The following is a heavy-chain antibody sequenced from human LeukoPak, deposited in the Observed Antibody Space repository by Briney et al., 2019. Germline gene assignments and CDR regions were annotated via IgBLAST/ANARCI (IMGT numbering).Heavy chain of an antibody. CDR2: ISTYDDNI. V-gene: IGHV1-18*04. J-gene: IGHJ4*02. CDR3: ARETYSNILTGTDY. Sequence: ASVKVSCKAFGYTFTGYWMHWVRQAPGQGPEWMGWISTYDDNIKYAQSLQGRLTLTIDTSTSTAYMELRSLTSDDTAVYYCARETYSNILTGTDYWGPGILVTVSS. D-gene: IGHD3-9*01. CDR1: GYTFTGYW.